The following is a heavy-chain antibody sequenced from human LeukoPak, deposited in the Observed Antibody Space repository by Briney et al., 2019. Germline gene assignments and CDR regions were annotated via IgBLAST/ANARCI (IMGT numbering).Heavy chain of an antibody. Sequence: MPSETLSLTCTVSGGSISSSSYYWGWIRQPPGKGLEWIGSIYYSGSTYYNPSLKSRVTMSVDTSKNQFSLKLSSVTAADTAVYYCARDYYDSSGFYYYYMDVWGKGTTVTISS. V-gene: IGHV4-39*07. J-gene: IGHJ6*03. CDR1: GGSISSSSYY. CDR2: IYYSGST. CDR3: ARDYYDSSGFYYYYMDV. D-gene: IGHD3-22*01.